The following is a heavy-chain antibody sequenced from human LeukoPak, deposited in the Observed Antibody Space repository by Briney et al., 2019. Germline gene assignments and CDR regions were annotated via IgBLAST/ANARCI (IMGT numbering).Heavy chain of an antibody. CDR2: ISAYNGNT. J-gene: IGHJ4*02. CDR3: AREPLNYYDSSGYYLDY. Sequence: GASVKVSCKASGYTFTSYGISWVRQAPGQGLEWMGWISAYNGNTNYAQKLQGRVTMTTDTSTSTAYMELRSLRSDDTAVYYCAREPLNYYDSSGYYLDYWGQGTLVTVSS. D-gene: IGHD3-22*01. V-gene: IGHV1-18*01. CDR1: GYTFTSYG.